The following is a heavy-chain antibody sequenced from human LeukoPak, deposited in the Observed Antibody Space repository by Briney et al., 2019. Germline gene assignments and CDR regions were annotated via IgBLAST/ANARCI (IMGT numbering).Heavy chain of an antibody. CDR1: EYRFTSYY. J-gene: IGHJ4*02. CDR2: IYPGDSDC. D-gene: IGHD2-21*01. CDR3: VRQHKPASRADY. V-gene: IGHV5-51*01. Sequence: GESLKISCKGSEYRFTSYYIAWVRQMPGKGLEWMGIIYPGDSDCRYSPFFQGQVTISADKSISTAYLQWSSLKASDTAMYYCVRQHKPASRADYWGQGTLVTVSS.